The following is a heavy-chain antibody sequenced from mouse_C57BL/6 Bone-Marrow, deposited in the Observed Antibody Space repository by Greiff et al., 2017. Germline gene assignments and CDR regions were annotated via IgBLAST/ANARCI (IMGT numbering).Heavy chain of an antibody. Sequence: QVQLQQSGAELARPGASVKLSCKASGYTFTSYGISWVKQRTGQGLEWIGELYPRSGNTYSNEKFKGKATLTADKSSSTAYMELRSLTSEDAAVYFCARSGSYYGSSYVWYCDVWGTGTTVTVSA. CDR2: LYPRSGNT. J-gene: IGHJ1*03. CDR3: ARSGSYYGSSYVWYCDV. V-gene: IGHV1-81*01. D-gene: IGHD1-1*01. CDR1: GYTFTSYG.